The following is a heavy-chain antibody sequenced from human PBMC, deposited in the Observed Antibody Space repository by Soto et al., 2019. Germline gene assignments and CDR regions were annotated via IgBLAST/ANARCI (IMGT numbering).Heavy chain of an antibody. CDR2: INHSGST. J-gene: IGHJ6*02. CDR1: GGSFSGYY. D-gene: IGHD3-10*01. Sequence: SETLSLTCAVYGGSFSGYYWSWIRQPPGKGLEWIGEINHSGSTNYNPSLKSRVTISVDTSKNQFSLKLSSVTAADTAVYYCARGVMVRGVTISYGMDVWGQGTTVTVSS. CDR3: ARGVMVRGVTISYGMDV. V-gene: IGHV4-34*01.